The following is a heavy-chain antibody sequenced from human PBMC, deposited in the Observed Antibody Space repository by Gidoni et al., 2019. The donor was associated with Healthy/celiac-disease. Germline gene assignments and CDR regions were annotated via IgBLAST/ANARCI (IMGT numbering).Heavy chain of an antibody. CDR2: ISSSSSYI. CDR1: GFTFSSYS. J-gene: IGHJ4*02. V-gene: IGHV3-21*01. D-gene: IGHD6-19*01. CDR3: AAGGSGWYVY. Sequence: EVQRVESGGGLVEPGGSLRLSCAASGFTFSSYSMNWVRQAPGNGLEGVSSISSSSSYIYYADSVKGRFTISRDNAKNSLYLQMNSLRAEDTAVYYCAAGGSGWYVYWGQGTLVTVSS.